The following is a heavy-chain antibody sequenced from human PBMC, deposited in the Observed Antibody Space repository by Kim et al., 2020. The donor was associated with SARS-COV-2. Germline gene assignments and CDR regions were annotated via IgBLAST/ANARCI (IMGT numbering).Heavy chain of an antibody. CDR3: AKLLAGTSGMDV. Sequence: YYADSVKGRFTISRDNSKNTLYLQMNSLRAEDTAVYYCAKLLAGTSGMDVWGQGTTVTVSS. J-gene: IGHJ6*02. D-gene: IGHD6-19*01. V-gene: IGHV3-30*02.